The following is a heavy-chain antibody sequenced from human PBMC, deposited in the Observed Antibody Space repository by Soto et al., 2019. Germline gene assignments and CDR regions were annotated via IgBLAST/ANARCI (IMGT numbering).Heavy chain of an antibody. D-gene: IGHD6-13*01. CDR3: ATAAGRGHAFDI. V-gene: IGHV3-7*01. CDR1: GFTFSSYW. CDR2: IKQDGSEE. J-gene: IGHJ3*02. Sequence: VGSLRLSCAASGFTFSSYWMSWVRQAPGKGLEWVANIKQDGSEEYYVDSVKGRFTISRDNAKNSLYLQMNSLRAEDTAVYYCATAAGRGHAFDIWGQGTMVTVSS.